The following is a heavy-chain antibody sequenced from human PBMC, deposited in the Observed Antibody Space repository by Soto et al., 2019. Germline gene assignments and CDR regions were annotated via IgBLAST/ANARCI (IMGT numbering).Heavy chain of an antibody. Sequence: QVQLVQSGAEVKKPGSSVKVSCKASGGTFSNYAISWMRQAPGQGLEWMGGIIPIFGTANYAQKFQGRVTITADESTSTAYMELSSLRSEDTAVNYCARRLQLWSYYYGMDVWGHGTTVTVSS. CDR3: ARRLQLWSYYYGMDV. D-gene: IGHD5-18*01. CDR2: IIPIFGTA. CDR1: GGTFSNYA. J-gene: IGHJ6*02. V-gene: IGHV1-69*12.